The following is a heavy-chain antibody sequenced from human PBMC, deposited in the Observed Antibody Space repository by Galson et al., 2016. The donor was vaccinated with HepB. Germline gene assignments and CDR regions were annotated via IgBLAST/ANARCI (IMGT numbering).Heavy chain of an antibody. Sequence: SLRLSCAASGFTFSGYEMAWVRQTPAKGLEWVSTVGGGGGNTHYADSVKGRFTISRDNSKNTLYLQMNSLKVEDTAVYFCVKDRASRLSSRGWLVHDAFDPWGHGTTVIVSS. CDR3: VKDRASRLSSRGWLVHDAFDP. V-gene: IGHV3-23*01. CDR2: VGGGGGNT. J-gene: IGHJ3*01. CDR1: GFTFSGYE. D-gene: IGHD6-19*01.